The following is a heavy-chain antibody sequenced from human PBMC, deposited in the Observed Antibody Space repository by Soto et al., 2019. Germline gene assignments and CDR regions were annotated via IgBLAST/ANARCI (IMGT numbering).Heavy chain of an antibody. V-gene: IGHV4-39*02. CDR1: GGSISSSSYY. CDR3: ARDALRLGALDV. CDR2: CYYSGST. Sequence: PSETLSLTCTVSGGSISSSSYYWGWIRQPPGKGLEWLGSCYYSGSTYYNPSLKSRVTISVDTSKYQFSLKLSSVTAADTAVYYCARDALRLGALDVWGQGTTVTGLL. D-gene: IGHD3-16*01. J-gene: IGHJ6*02.